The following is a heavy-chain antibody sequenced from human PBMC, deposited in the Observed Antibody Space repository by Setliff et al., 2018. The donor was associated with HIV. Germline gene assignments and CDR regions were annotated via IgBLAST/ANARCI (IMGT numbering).Heavy chain of an antibody. D-gene: IGHD6-19*01. J-gene: IGHJ4*02. V-gene: IGHV3-7*03. Sequence: RLSCVASGFPFSTYWMSWVRQAPGKGLEWVANIKQDGSEKHYADSVKGRLTISRDNAKNSLYLQMDSLRVEDTAVYYCASLSSPLDYWGQGTLVTVSS. CDR2: IKQDGSEK. CDR1: GFPFSTYW. CDR3: ASLSSPLDY.